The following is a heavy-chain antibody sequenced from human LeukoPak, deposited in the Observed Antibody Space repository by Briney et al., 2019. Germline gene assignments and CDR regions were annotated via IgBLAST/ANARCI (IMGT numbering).Heavy chain of an antibody. CDR1: GYTFTSYA. V-gene: IGHV7-4-1*02. CDR2: INTNAGNP. J-gene: IGHJ4*02. CDR3: ARDMDCSGGSCYWGKFDY. Sequence: ASVKVSCKASGYTFTSYAMNWVRQAPGQGLEWMGWINTNAGNPTYAQGFTGRFVFSLDTSVSTAYLQISSLKAEDTAVYYCARDMDCSGGSCYWGKFDYWGQGTLVTVSS. D-gene: IGHD2-15*01.